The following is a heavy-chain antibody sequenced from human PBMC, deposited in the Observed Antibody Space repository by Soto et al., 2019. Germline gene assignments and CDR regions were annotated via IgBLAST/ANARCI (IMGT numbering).Heavy chain of an antibody. CDR1: GYTFSDYY. CDR2: INPNSGDA. J-gene: IGHJ6*03. CDR3: AGESGGATATLDYYYFYMDV. V-gene: IGHV1-2*06. D-gene: IGHD5-12*01. Sequence: QVQLVQCGAEVKKPGASVTVSCKASGYTFSDYYLHWVRQAPGQGPEWMGRINPNSGDAKFAQKLQGRVTMTRDTSVRTAFMELNWLKSDDTAVYYCAGESGGATATLDYYYFYMDVWGKGTTVTVSS.